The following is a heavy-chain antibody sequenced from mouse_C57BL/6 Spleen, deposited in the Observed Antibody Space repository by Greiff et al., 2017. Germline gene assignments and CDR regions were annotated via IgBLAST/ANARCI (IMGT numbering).Heavy chain of an antibody. Sequence: EVKLMESGGDLVKPGGSLKLSCAASGFTFSSYGMSWVRQTPDKRLEWVATISSGGSYTYYPDSVKGRFTISRDNAKNTLYLQMSSLKSEDTAMYYCASLQGRSYSFDYWGQGTTLTVSS. CDR1: GFTFSSYG. CDR3: ASLQGRSYSFDY. CDR2: ISSGGSYT. V-gene: IGHV5-6*01. J-gene: IGHJ2*01. D-gene: IGHD3-3*01.